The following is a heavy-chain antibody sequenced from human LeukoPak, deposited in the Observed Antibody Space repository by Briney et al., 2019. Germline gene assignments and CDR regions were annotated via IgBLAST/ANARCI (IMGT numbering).Heavy chain of an antibody. Sequence: ASVKVSCKASGYTFTSYGISWVRQAPGQGLEWMGRINPNSGGTNYAQKFQGRVTMTRDTSISTAYMELSRLRSDDAAVYYCARDEDGYNWNYWGQGTLVTVSS. V-gene: IGHV1-2*06. CDR2: INPNSGGT. CDR1: GYTFTSYG. J-gene: IGHJ4*02. D-gene: IGHD5-24*01. CDR3: ARDEDGYNWNY.